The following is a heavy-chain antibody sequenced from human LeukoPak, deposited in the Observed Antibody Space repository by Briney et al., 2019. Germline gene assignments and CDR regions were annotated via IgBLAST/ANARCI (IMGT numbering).Heavy chain of an antibody. V-gene: IGHV1-18*01. CDR2: ISDYNGET. D-gene: IGHD3-16*01. CDR1: GYRFTSSG. Sequence: ASVKVSCKASGYRFTSSGISWVRQAPGQGLEWMGWISDYNGETNYVQKFQGRVTMTTDSSTSTAYMELRSLRSDDTAVYYCAREEGGNYYYMDVWGKGTTVTVSS. J-gene: IGHJ6*03. CDR3: AREEGGNYYYMDV.